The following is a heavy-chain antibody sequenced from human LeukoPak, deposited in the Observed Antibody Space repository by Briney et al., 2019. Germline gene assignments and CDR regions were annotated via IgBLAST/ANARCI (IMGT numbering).Heavy chain of an antibody. V-gene: IGHV4-31*03. CDR2: IYYSGST. Sequence: SQTLSLTCTVSGVSISSGGYYWSWIRQHPGQGLEWIGYIYYSGSTYYNPSLKSRVTISVDTSKNQFSLKLSSVTAADTAVYYSARVPLFAPFGYWGQVALVPVSS. CDR1: GVSISSGGYY. CDR3: ARVPLFAPFGY. D-gene: IGHD3-3*01. J-gene: IGHJ4*02.